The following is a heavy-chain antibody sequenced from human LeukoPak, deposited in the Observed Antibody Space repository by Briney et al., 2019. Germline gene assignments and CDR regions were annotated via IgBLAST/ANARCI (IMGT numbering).Heavy chain of an antibody. CDR3: ARGFLDFDF. V-gene: IGHV3-33*01. CDR2: IWYDGTDT. J-gene: IGHJ4*01. Sequence: GGSLRLSCVASGFTFSRFNMHWVRRAPGKGLEWVALIWYDGTDTYYADSVMGRFTISRDDSKNTVYLQMNSLRAEDTAFYYCARGFLDFDFWGHGTLVTVSS. D-gene: IGHD3-3*01. CDR1: GFTFSRFN.